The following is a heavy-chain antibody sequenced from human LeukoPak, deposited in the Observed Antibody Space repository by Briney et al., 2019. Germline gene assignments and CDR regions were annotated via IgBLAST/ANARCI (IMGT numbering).Heavy chain of an antibody. CDR2: LYSDGNT. J-gene: IGHJ4*02. CDR1: GFTVITND. CDR3: ARGVEPLAANTLAY. Sequence: QAGGSLRLSCAASGFTVITNDMTWVRQAPGKGLEWVSVLYSDGNTKYADSVQGRFTISRDNSNNTLYLEMNSLSPDDTAVYYCARGVEPLAANTLAYWGQGTLVTVSS. D-gene: IGHD1-14*01. V-gene: IGHV3-53*01.